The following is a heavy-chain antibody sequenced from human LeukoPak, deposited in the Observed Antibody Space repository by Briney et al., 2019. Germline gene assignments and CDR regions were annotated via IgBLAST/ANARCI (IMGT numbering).Heavy chain of an antibody. J-gene: IGHJ4*02. CDR1: TFGTYA. V-gene: IGHV3-23*01. CDR2: ISGSGGST. D-gene: IGHD3-22*01. CDR3: AKSPRHYYDSSGYQYYFDY. Sequence: GGSLRLSCAFTFGTYAMSWVRQAPGRGLEWVSAISGSGGSTYYADSVKGRFTISRDNSKNTLYLQMNSLRAEDTAVYYCAKSPRHYYDSSGYQYYFDYWGQGTLVTVSS.